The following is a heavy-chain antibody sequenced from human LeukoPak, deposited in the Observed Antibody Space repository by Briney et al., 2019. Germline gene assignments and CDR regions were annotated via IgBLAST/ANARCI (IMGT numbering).Heavy chain of an antibody. CDR1: GFTFSSYS. CDR2: ISSSSSNE. Sequence: GGSLRLSCAASGFTFSSYSMNWVRQAPGKGLEWISYISSSSSNEDYADSVKGRFTISRDNAENSLSLQMNSLRGEDTAVYYCARDAAGEDYWGQGTLVTVSS. D-gene: IGHD6-13*01. CDR3: ARDAAGEDY. J-gene: IGHJ4*02. V-gene: IGHV3-48*04.